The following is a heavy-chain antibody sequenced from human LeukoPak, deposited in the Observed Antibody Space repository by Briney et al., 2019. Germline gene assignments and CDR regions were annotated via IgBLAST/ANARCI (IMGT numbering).Heavy chain of an antibody. CDR2: INHSGSA. CDR3: ARGQGTVTTH. D-gene: IGHD4-17*01. J-gene: IGHJ4*02. CDR1: GGSFCGYY. Sequence: SETLSLTCAVYGGSFCGYYWSWIRQPPGKGLEWIGEINHSGSANYNPSLKSRVTISLDTSKNQFSLKLSSVTAADTAVYYCARGQGTVTTHWGQGTLVTVSS. V-gene: IGHV4-34*01.